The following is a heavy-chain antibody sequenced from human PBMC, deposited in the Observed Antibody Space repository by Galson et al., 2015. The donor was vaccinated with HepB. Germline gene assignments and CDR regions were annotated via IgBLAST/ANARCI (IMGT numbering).Heavy chain of an antibody. V-gene: IGHV1-24*01. D-gene: IGHD5-18*01. Sequence: SVKVSCKVSGYTLTELSMHWVRQAPGKGLEWMGGFDPEDGETIYAQKFQGRVTMTEDTSTDTAYMELSSLRSEDTAVYYCATDRGSEGGYSYGPGGCWGQGTLVTVSS. CDR1: GYTLTELS. CDR3: ATDRGSEGGYSYGPGGC. CDR2: FDPEDGET. J-gene: IGHJ4*02.